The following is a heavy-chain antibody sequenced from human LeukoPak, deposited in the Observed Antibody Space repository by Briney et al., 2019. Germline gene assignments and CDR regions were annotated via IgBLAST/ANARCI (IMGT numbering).Heavy chain of an antibody. J-gene: IGHJ4*02. V-gene: IGHV4-59*01. CDR1: GGSFNDYY. Sequence: SETLSLTCTVSGGSFNDYYWTWIRQPPGKGLEWIGRIYYSGSTNYSPSLKSRVTISVDTSKNQFSLNLSSVTAADTAVYYCARVDSINWYDSRGYFDYWGQGTLVTVSS. CDR3: ARVDSINWYDSRGYFDY. CDR2: IYYSGST. D-gene: IGHD6-13*01.